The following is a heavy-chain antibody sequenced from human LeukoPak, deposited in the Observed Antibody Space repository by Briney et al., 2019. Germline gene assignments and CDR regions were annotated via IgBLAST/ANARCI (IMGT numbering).Heavy chain of an antibody. J-gene: IGHJ5*02. CDR2: ISWDSVDI. Sequence: GGSLRLSCAGSGFTFDDYAMHWVRQAPGKGLEWVSGISWDSVDIDYADSVKGRFTTSRDNAKNSLYLQMNSLRTEGTAFYYCAKGIPFDPWGQGTLVIVSS. V-gene: IGHV3-9*01. CDR3: AKGIPFDP. CDR1: GFTFDDYA.